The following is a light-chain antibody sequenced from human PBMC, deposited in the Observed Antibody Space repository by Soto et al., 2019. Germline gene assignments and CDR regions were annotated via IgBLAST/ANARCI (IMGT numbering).Light chain of an antibody. CDR1: QSVRSY. CDR2: GAS. J-gene: IGKJ2*01. CDR3: QQYNNWPYT. Sequence: EIVMTQSPATLSVSPGDRATLSCRASQSVRSYLAWYQQKPGQSPRLLISGASTRATGFPARFSGSGSGTEFTLTISNLQSEDFAVYYCQQYNNWPYTFGQGTKVGIK. V-gene: IGKV3-15*01.